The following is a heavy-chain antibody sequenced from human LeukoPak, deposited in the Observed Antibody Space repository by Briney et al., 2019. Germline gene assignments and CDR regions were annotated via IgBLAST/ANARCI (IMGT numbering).Heavy chain of an antibody. J-gene: IGHJ5*02. V-gene: IGHV1-58*02. CDR1: GFTFTSSA. CDR2: IVVGSGNT. CDR3: AADLRSGQSPFDP. Sequence: GASVKVSCKASGFTFTSSAMQWVRQARGQRLEWIGWIVVGSGNTNYAQKFQERVTITRDMSTSTAYMELSSLRSEDTAVYYCAADLRSGQSPFDPWGQGTLVTVSP. D-gene: IGHD2-15*01.